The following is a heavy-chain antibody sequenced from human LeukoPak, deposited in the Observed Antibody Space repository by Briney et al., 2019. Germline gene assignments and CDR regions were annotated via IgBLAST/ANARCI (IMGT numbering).Heavy chain of an antibody. Sequence: GGSLRLSCAASGFTFSSYAMHWVRQAPGKGLEWVAVISYDGSNKYYADSVKGRFTISRDNSKNTLYLQMNSLRAEDTAVYYCASVADRVERYFDYWDQGTLVTVSS. CDR1: GFTFSSYA. D-gene: IGHD3-10*01. CDR2: ISYDGSNK. J-gene: IGHJ4*02. CDR3: ASVADRVERYFDY. V-gene: IGHV3-30*01.